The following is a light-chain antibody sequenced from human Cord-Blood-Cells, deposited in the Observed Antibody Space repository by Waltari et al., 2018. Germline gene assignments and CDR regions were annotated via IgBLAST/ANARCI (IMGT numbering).Light chain of an antibody. CDR3: MQALQTPPYT. CDR1: PSLLHSNGYNY. J-gene: IGKJ2*01. CDR2: LGS. Sequence: DIVMTQSPLSLPVTPGEPASISCRPSPSLLHSNGYNYLDWYLQKPGQSPQLLIYLGSNRASGVPDRFSGSGSGTDFTLKISRVEAEDVGVYYCMQALQTPPYTFGQGTKLEIK. V-gene: IGKV2-28*01.